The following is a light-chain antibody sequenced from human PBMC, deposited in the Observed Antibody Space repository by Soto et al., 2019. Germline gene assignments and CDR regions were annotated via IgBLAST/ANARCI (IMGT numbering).Light chain of an antibody. Sequence: DIQMTQSPSSLSASVGDRVTITCRASQSISNYLNWYQQKPGKAPRLLIYAASSLQSGVPSRFSGSGSGTDFTFAISSLQPDDFATYYCQQSYSSPYTFGQGTKLDIK. CDR1: QSISNY. V-gene: IGKV1-39*01. CDR3: QQSYSSPYT. CDR2: AAS. J-gene: IGKJ2*01.